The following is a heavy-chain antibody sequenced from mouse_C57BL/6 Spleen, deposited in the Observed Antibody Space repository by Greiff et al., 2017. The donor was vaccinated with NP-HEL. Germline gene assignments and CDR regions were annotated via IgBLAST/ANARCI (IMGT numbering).Heavy chain of an antibody. V-gene: IGHV1-77*01. D-gene: IGHD1-2*01. Sequence: QVQLQQSGAELVMPGASVKLSCKASGYTFTDYSMHWVKQRPGQGLEWIGWIDPANGSTKYNEKFKGKATLTADKSSSTAYMQLSSLTSEDSAVYFCARHEHDCDHVGYAYWGQGTLGTGSA. J-gene: IGHJ3*01. CDR1: GYTFTDYS. CDR2: IDPANGST. CDR3: ARHEHDCDHVGYAY.